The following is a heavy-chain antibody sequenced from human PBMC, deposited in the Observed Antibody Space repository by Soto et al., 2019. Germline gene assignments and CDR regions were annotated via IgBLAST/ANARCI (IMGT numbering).Heavy chain of an antibody. D-gene: IGHD4-4*01. Sequence: GGSLRLSCAASGFTFSTYSMNWVRQAPGKGLEWVSSISGSGNYTHYADFLRGRFTISRDNAKTSLYLQMNSLRAEDTAAYYCAREGINNYNEYYFDSWGQGTVVTVSS. CDR3: AREGINNYNEYYFDS. V-gene: IGHV3-21*01. CDR2: ISGSGNYT. CDR1: GFTFSTYS. J-gene: IGHJ4*02.